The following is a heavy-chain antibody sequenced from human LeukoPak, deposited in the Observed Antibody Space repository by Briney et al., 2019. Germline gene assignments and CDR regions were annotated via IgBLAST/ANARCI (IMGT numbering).Heavy chain of an antibody. CDR3: ARDPYGSGSYSNFDY. V-gene: IGHV1-8*01. Sequence: GASVKVSCKASGYTFTSYDINWVRQAPGQGLEWMGWMNPNSGNTGYAQKFQGRVTMTRNTSISTAYMELSSLRSEDTAVYYCARDPYGSGSYSNFDYWGQGTLVTVSS. CDR2: MNPNSGNT. D-gene: IGHD3-10*01. CDR1: GYTFTSYD. J-gene: IGHJ4*02.